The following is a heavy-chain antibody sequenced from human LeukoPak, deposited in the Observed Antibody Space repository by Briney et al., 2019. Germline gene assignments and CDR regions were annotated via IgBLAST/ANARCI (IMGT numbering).Heavy chain of an antibody. J-gene: IGHJ4*02. CDR1: GFTFSSHA. V-gene: IGHV3-23*01. D-gene: IGHD6-19*01. Sequence: SGGSLRLSCAASGFTFSSHAMSWVRQAPGKGLEWVSDISDSGDSTSYADSVKGRFTISRDNPKNMVYLQMISLRAEDMAVYYCAKAARSGGWSTIYFDYWGQGTLVTVSS. CDR2: ISDSGDST. CDR3: AKAARSGGWSTIYFDY.